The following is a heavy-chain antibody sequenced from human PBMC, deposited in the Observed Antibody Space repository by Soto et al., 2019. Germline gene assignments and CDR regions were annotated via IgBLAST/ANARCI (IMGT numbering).Heavy chain of an antibody. Sequence: SETLSLTCTVSGGSISSGDYYWSWIRQVPGKGLEWIGYIYYSGSTYYNPSLKSRVAMSVDTSKNQFSLKLSSVTAADTAIYYCASEGRRAAAGRFDYWGQGTLVTVSS. J-gene: IGHJ4*02. CDR3: ASEGRRAAAGRFDY. V-gene: IGHV4-31*03. CDR2: IYYSGST. D-gene: IGHD6-13*01. CDR1: GGSISSGDYY.